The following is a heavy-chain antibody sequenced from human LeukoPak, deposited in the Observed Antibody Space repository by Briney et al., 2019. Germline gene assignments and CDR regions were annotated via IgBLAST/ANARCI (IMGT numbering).Heavy chain of an antibody. CDR1: SGSISSHY. CDR2: IYYSGST. CDR3: ARISRRDGYSSTFDY. Sequence: SETLSLTCTVSSGSISSHYWSWIRQPPGKGLEWIGYIYYSGSTNYNPSLKSRVTISVDTSKNQFSLKLSSVTAADTAVYYCARISRRDGYSSTFDYWGQGTLVTVSS. J-gene: IGHJ4*02. D-gene: IGHD5-24*01. V-gene: IGHV4-59*11.